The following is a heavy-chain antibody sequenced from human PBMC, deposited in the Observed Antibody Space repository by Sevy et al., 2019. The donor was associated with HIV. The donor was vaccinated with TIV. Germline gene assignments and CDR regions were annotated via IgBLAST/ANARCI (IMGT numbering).Heavy chain of an antibody. CDR1: GFPFSDAW. Sequence: GGSLSLSCAASGFPFSDAWMNWVRPAPGKGLAWVGLIKNENEGGTTDFAAPVKGRFTISRDDSKNTLFLQMSRLKTEDTATYVCTRERGSGTTWVRAFDLWGQGTMVTVSS. J-gene: IGHJ3*01. CDR3: TRERGSGTTWVRAFDL. CDR2: IKNENEGGTT. D-gene: IGHD1-7*01. V-gene: IGHV3-15*01.